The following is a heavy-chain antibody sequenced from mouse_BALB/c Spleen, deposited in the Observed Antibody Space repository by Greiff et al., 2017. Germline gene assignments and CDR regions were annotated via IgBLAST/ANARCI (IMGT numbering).Heavy chain of an antibody. J-gene: IGHJ3*01. Sequence: EVQRVESGGGLVKPGGSLKLSCAASGFTFSDYYMYWVRQTPEKRLEWVATISDGGSYTYYPDSVKGRFTISRDNAKNNLYLQMSSLKSEDTAMYYCARDRDYYGSSYVPYWGQGTLVTVSA. CDR1: GFTFSDYY. D-gene: IGHD1-1*01. V-gene: IGHV5-4*02. CDR3: ARDRDYYGSSYVPY. CDR2: ISDGGSYT.